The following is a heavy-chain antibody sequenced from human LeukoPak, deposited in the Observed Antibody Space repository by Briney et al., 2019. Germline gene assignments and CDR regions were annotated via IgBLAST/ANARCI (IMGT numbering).Heavy chain of an antibody. J-gene: IGHJ4*02. V-gene: IGHV1-8*01. CDR1: GYTFTSYD. CDR3: ARGVKDGSGSYYHDY. Sequence: ASVKVSCKASGYTFTSYDINWARQATGQGLEWMGWMNPNSGNTGYAQKFQGRVTMTRNTAISTAYMELSSLRSEDTAVCYCARGVKDGSGSYYHDYWGQGTLVTVSS. D-gene: IGHD3-10*01. CDR2: MNPNSGNT.